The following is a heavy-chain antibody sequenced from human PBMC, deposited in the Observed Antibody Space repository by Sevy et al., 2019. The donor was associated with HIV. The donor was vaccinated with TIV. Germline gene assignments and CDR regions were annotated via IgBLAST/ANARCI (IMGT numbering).Heavy chain of an antibody. Sequence: GGSLRLSCAASGFTFSNYWMHWVRQAPGKGLVWVSRINSDGSSTSYGDSVKGRFTISRNNAKNTLYLQMNSLRVEDTAVYLWARDRVVTATGAFDIWGQGTMVTVSS. CDR3: ARDRVVTATGAFDI. J-gene: IGHJ3*02. D-gene: IGHD2-15*01. CDR2: INSDGSST. CDR1: GFTFSNYW. V-gene: IGHV3-74*01.